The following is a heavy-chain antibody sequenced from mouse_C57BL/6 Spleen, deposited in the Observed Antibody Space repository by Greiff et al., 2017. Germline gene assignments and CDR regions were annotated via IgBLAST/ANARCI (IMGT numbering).Heavy chain of an antibody. V-gene: IGHV1-42*01. CDR2: INPSTGGT. Sequence: EVQLQQSGPELVKPGASVKISCKASGYSFTGYYMNWVKQSPEKSLEWIGEINPSTGGTTYNQKFKAKATLTVDKSSSTAYMQLKSLTSEDSAVYYCAISRDFDDWGQGTTLTVSS. CDR1: GYSFTGYY. J-gene: IGHJ2*01. D-gene: IGHD1-1*01. CDR3: AISRDFDD.